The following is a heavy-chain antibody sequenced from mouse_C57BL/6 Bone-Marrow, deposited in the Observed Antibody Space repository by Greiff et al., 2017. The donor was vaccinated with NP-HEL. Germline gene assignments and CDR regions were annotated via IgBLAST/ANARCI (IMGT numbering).Heavy chain of an antibody. J-gene: IGHJ2*01. CDR2: IYPRSGNT. CDR3: ARANWDVVFDY. Sequence: QVQLQQSGAELARPGASVKLSCKASGYTFTSYGISWVKQRTGQGLEWIGEIYPRSGNTYYNEKFKGKATLTADKSSSTAYMELRSLTSEDSAVYFCARANWDVVFDYWGQGTTLTVSS. CDR1: GYTFTSYG. V-gene: IGHV1-81*01. D-gene: IGHD4-1*01.